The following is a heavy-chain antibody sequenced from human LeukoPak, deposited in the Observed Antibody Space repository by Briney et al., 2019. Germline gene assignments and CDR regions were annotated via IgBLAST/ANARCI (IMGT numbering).Heavy chain of an antibody. CDR3: XSXXLXNDY. J-gene: IGHJ4*02. CDR2: IYHTGST. Sequence: GXXXTYYWSWIRQSPGXGLEWIGYIYHTGSTSYSPSLKSRVTISADTSQNXFSLKLSSVTAADTAVYYCXSXXLXNDYWGXGXLVTVSS. CDR1: GXXXTYY. V-gene: IGHV4-59*01.